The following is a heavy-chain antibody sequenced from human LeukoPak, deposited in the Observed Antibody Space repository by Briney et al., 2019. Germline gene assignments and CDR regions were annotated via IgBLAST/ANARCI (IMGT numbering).Heavy chain of an antibody. Sequence: SDTLSLTCVVNGGSFTGLFWSWIRQAPGKGLEWIGYIYYSGSTNYNPSLKSRVTISVDTSKNQFSLKLSSVTAADTAVYYCARRAAGYSYGYGDYNYYYYMDVWGKGTTVTVSS. CDR2: IYYSGST. J-gene: IGHJ6*03. CDR3: ARRAAGYSYGYGDYNYYYYMDV. D-gene: IGHD5-18*01. CDR1: GGSFTGLF. V-gene: IGHV4-59*07.